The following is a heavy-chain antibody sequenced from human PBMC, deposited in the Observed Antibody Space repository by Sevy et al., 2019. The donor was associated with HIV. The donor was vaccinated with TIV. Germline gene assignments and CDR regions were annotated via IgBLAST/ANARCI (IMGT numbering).Heavy chain of an antibody. Sequence: GGLRLSCAASGFTFSSYWMSWVRQAPGKGLEWVANIKQDGSEKYYVDSVKGRFTISRDNAKNSLYLQMNSLRAEDTAVYYCARDLYSSGWYGAFDIWGQGTMVTVSS. CDR3: ARDLYSSGWYGAFDI. V-gene: IGHV3-7*01. D-gene: IGHD6-19*01. CDR1: GFTFSSYW. J-gene: IGHJ3*02. CDR2: IKQDGSEK.